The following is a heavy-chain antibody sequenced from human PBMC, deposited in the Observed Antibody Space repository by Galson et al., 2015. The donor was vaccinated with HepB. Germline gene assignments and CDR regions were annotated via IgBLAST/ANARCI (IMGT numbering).Heavy chain of an antibody. CDR3: ARAARVSYDFWSGYYNY. J-gene: IGHJ4*02. CDR1: GYTFTGYY. CDR2: INPNSGGT. D-gene: IGHD3-3*01. V-gene: IGHV1-2*06. Sequence: SVKVSCKASGYTFTGYYMHWVRQAPGQGLEWMGRINPNSGGTNYAQKFQGRVTMTRDTSISTAYMELSRLRSDDTAVYYCARAARVSYDFWSGYYNYWGQGTLVTVSS.